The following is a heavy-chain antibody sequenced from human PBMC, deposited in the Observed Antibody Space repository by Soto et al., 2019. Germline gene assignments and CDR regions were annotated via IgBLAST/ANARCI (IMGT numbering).Heavy chain of an antibody. D-gene: IGHD6-13*01. CDR1: GDSVSSNSAA. J-gene: IGHJ6*02. CDR2: TYYRSKWYN. CDR3: ARWQSGQQLAKKYYYYYYGMDV. V-gene: IGHV6-1*01. Sequence: SQTLSLTCAISGDSVSSNSAAWNWIRQSPSRGLEWLGRTYYRSKWYNDYAVSVKSRITINPDTSKNQFSLQLNSVTPEDTAVYYCARWQSGQQLAKKYYYYYYGMDVWGQGTTVTVSS.